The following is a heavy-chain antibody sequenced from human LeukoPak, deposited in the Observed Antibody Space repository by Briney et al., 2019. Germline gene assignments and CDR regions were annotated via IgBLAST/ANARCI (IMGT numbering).Heavy chain of an antibody. CDR3: ARHGIVDSSRKYYFDY. CDR1: GGSISSYY. CDR2: IYYSGST. J-gene: IGHJ4*02. D-gene: IGHD6-13*01. Sequence: SETLSLTCSVFGGSISSYYWSWIRQPPGKGLEWIGYIYYSGSTNYNPSLKSRVTISVDTSKNQFSLNLNSVTAEDTAVYYCARHGIVDSSRKYYFDYWGQGTLVTVSS. V-gene: IGHV4-59*08.